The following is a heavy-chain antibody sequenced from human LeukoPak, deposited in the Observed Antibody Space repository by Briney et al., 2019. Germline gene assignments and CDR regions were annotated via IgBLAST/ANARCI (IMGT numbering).Heavy chain of an antibody. CDR3: ATSRFCSDGVCPFDY. CDR1: GYTFTSYD. CDR2: MSPNSGYI. V-gene: IGHV1-8*01. D-gene: IGHD3-3*01. J-gene: IGHJ4*02. Sequence: ASVKVSCKTSGYTFTSYDINWVRQAPGQGLEWMGWMSPNSGYIGIAQKFKGRVTMATSTSISTAHTELSSLRSEDAAVYYCATSRFCSDGVCPFDYWGQGTLVTVSS.